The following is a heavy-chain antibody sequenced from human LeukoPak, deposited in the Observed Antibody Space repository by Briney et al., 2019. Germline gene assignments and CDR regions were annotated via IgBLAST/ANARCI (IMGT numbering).Heavy chain of an antibody. Sequence: GGSLRLSCAASGFTFSSHGMHWVRQAPGKGLEWVAVIWYDGSDKYYADSVKGRFTISRDNAKNSLYLQMNSLRAEDTAVYYCARPCGGDCYSSNFQHWGQGTLVTVSS. J-gene: IGHJ1*01. D-gene: IGHD2-21*02. CDR1: GFTFSSHG. CDR3: ARPCGGDCYSSNFQH. V-gene: IGHV3-33*03. CDR2: IWYDGSDK.